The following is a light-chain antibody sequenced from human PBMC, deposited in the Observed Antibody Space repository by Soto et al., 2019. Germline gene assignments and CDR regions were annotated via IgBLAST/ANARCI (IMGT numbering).Light chain of an antibody. CDR2: DAS. V-gene: IGKV3-20*01. Sequence: DIVLTQSPGTLSLSPGERATLSCRASQSVRSRYLAWYQQKAGQAPRLLIYDASGRATGIPDRFSGSGSGTDFTLTISRLEPEDFAVYYCQQYGSSVTFGGGTKVESK. CDR1: QSVRSRY. J-gene: IGKJ4*01. CDR3: QQYGSSVT.